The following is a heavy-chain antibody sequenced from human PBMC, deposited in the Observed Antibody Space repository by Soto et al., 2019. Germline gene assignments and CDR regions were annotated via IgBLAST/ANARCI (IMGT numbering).Heavy chain of an antibody. CDR3: ARGRYNYGYYDY. D-gene: IGHD5-18*01. J-gene: IGHJ4*02. CDR1: GGSFSGYY. V-gene: IGHV4-34*01. CDR2: INHSGST. Sequence: PSETLSLTCAVYGGSFSGYYWSWFRQPPGKGLVWIGEINHSGSTNYNPSLKSRVTTSVDTSKNQFSLELSSVTAADTAVYYCARGRYNYGYYDYWGQGTLVTVSS.